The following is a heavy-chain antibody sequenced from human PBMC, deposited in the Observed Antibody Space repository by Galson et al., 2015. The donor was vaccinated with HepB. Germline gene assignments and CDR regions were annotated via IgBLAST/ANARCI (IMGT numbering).Heavy chain of an antibody. CDR3: AGGSGSYPY. V-gene: IGHV3-11*05. CDR1: GFTFSDYY. CDR2: ISSSSSYT. Sequence: SLRLSCAASGFTFSDYYMSWIRQAPGKGLEWVSYISSSSSYTNYADSVKGRFTISRDNAKNSLYLQMNSLGAEDTAVYYCAGGSGSYPYWGQGTLVTVSS. D-gene: IGHD1-26*01. J-gene: IGHJ4*02.